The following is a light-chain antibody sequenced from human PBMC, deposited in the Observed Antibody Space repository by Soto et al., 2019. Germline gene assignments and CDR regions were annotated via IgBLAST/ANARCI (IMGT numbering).Light chain of an antibody. J-gene: IGLJ3*02. CDR2: EGS. V-gene: IGLV2-23*01. Sequence: QSALTQPASVSGSPGQSITISCTGTSSDVGSYNLVSWYQQHPGKAPKLMIYEGSKRPSGVSNRFSGSKSGNTASLTISGRQAEDEADYYCCSYAGSRVFGGGTKLTLL. CDR1: SSDVGSYNL. CDR3: CSYAGSRV.